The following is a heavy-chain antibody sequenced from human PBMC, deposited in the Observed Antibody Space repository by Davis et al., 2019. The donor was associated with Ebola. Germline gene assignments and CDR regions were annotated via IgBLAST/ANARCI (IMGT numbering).Heavy chain of an antibody. CDR2: IIPIFGTA. CDR1: GGTFSSYA. V-gene: IGHV1-69*06. J-gene: IGHJ4*02. Sequence: SVKVSCKASGGTFSSYAISWVRQAPGQGLEWMGGIIPIFGTANYAQKFQGRVTITADKSTSTAYMELSSLRSEDTAVYYCAVGTVTLYYFDYWGQGTLVTVSS. D-gene: IGHD4-17*01. CDR3: AVGTVTLYYFDY.